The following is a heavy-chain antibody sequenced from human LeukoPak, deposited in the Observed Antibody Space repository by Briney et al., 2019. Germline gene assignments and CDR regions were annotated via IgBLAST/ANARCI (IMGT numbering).Heavy chain of an antibody. J-gene: IGHJ4*02. CDR2: IKQDGSEK. D-gene: IGHD4-17*01. V-gene: IGHV3-7*01. CDR1: GFTFSSYW. CDR3: ARGSYRDYVRFDY. Sequence: PGGSLRLSCAASGFTFSSYWMSWVRQAPGKGLEWVANIKQDGSEKYYVDSVKGRFTISRDNAKNSLYLQMNSLRAEDTAVYYCARGSYRDYVRFDYWGQGTLVTVSS.